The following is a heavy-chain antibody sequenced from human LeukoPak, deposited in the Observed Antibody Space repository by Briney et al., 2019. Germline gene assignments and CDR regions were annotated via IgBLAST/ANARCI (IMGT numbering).Heavy chain of an antibody. Sequence: GGSLRLSCAASGFTLNRYDIHWVRQATGKGLEWVSAIATAGDTYYAGSVKGRFTIFRENAKNSLYLQMNSLRAGDTAVYYCARGVDGFDPWGQGTLVTVSS. CDR1: GFTLNRYD. J-gene: IGHJ5*02. CDR2: IATAGDT. V-gene: IGHV3-13*01. CDR3: ARGVDGFDP.